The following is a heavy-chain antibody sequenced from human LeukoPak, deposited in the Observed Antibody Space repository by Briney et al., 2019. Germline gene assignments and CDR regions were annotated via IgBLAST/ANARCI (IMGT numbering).Heavy chain of an antibody. CDR1: GFTFSDYY. CDR3: ARGGAHYYDSSGYLYGMDV. D-gene: IGHD3-22*01. Sequence: PGGSLRLSCAASGFTFSDYYMSWMRQAPGKGLDWVAYISSSGSTIYYADSVKGRFTISRDNAKNSLYLQMNSLRAEDTAVYYCARGGAHYYDSSGYLYGMDVWGQGTTVTVSS. CDR2: ISSSGSTI. J-gene: IGHJ6*02. V-gene: IGHV3-11*01.